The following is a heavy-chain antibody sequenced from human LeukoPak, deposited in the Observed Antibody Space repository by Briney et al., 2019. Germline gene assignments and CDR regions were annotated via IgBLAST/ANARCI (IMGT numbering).Heavy chain of an antibody. V-gene: IGHV4-39*07. J-gene: IGHJ6*02. Sequence: SETLSLTCTVSGGSISSGDYYWSWIRQPPGKGLEWIGEINHSGSTNYNPSLKSRVTISVDTSKNQFSLKLSSVTAADTAAYYCARDRPLGYCSGGSCWFYYYYGMDVWGQGTTVTVSS. D-gene: IGHD2-15*01. CDR3: ARDRPLGYCSGGSCWFYYYYGMDV. CDR2: INHSGST. CDR1: GGSISSGDYY.